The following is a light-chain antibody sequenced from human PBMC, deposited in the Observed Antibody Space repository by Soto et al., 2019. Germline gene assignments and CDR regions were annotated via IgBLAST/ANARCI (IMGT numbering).Light chain of an antibody. CDR2: DVS. CDR3: SSYTSSSLPYV. CDR1: SSDVGGYNY. Sequence: QSALTQPASVSGSPGQSITISCTGTSSDVGGYNYVSWYQQHPGKAPKLMIYDVSNRPSGVSNRFSDSKSGNTASLTISGLQAEDEADYYCSSYTSSSLPYVFGTGTKLTVL. J-gene: IGLJ1*01. V-gene: IGLV2-14*01.